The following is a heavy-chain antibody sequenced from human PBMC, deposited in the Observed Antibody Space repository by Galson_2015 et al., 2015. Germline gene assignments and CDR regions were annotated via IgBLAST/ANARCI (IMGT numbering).Heavy chain of an antibody. CDR3: AKDNDYGGNSAYFVY. D-gene: IGHD4-23*01. Sequence: SLRLSCAASGFTFDDYAMHWVRQAPGKGLEWVSGISWNSGSIGYADSVKGRFTISRDNAKNSLYLQMNSLRAEDTALYYCAKDNDYGGNSAYFVYWGPGTLVTVSS. J-gene: IGHJ4*02. CDR2: ISWNSGSI. V-gene: IGHV3-9*01. CDR1: GFTFDDYA.